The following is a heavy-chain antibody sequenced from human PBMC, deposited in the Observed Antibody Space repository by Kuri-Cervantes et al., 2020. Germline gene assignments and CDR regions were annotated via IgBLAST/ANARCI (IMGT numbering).Heavy chain of an antibody. V-gene: IGHV3-9*01. D-gene: IGHD3-22*01. J-gene: IGHJ4*02. CDR3: ARWGRGIDSSGYLSFGRSGQNYYFDY. CDR2: ISWSSGSI. CDR1: GFTFGDYA. Sequence: SLKISCAASGFTFGDYAMHWVRQAPGKGLEWVSGISWSSGSIGYADSVKGRFTISRDNAKNSLYLQMNSLRAEDTAVYYCARWGRGIDSSGYLSFGRSGQNYYFDYWGQGTLVTVSS.